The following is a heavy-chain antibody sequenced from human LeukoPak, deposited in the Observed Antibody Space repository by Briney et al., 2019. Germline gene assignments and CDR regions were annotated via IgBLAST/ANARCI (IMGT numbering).Heavy chain of an antibody. D-gene: IGHD3-22*01. CDR3: ARGRIAKIVVVHSFSYGMDV. V-gene: IGHV4-34*01. CDR2: INDYTGDT. Sequence: PSETLSLTCTVFGGSFTDYFWTWIRHSPGKGLEWIGEINDYTGDTNYNPSLNIRVSISLEKSKNQFSLELRSVTAADTAVYYCARGRIAKIVVVHSFSYGMDVWGQGTTVTVSS. CDR1: GGSFTDYF. J-gene: IGHJ6*02.